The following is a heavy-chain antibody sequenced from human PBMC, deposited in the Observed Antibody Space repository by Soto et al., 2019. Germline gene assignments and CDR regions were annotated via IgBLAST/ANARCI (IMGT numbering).Heavy chain of an antibody. D-gene: IGHD2-8*01. CDR1: GGSISSYY. Sequence: SETLSLTCTVSGGSISSYYWSWIRQPAGKGLEWIGRIYTSGSTNYNPSLKSRVTMSVDTSKNQFSLKLSSVTAADTAVYYCARDQPVGYCTNGVCYNYYYYGMDVWGQGTTVTVS. CDR2: IYTSGST. CDR3: ARDQPVGYCTNGVCYNYYYYGMDV. J-gene: IGHJ6*02. V-gene: IGHV4-4*07.